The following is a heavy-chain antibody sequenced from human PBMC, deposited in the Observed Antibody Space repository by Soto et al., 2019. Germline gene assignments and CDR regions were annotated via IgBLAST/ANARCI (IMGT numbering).Heavy chain of an antibody. CDR3: ARGDFWSGLDY. CDR2: ISYDGSNK. V-gene: IGHV3-30-3*01. Sequence: QVQLVESGGGVVQPGRSLRLSCAASGFTFSSYAMNWVRQAPGQGLEWVAVISYDGSNKYYADSVKGRFTISRDNSKNTLYLQMNSLRAEDTAMYYCARGDFWSGLDYWGQGTLVTVSS. D-gene: IGHD3-3*01. J-gene: IGHJ4*02. CDR1: GFTFSSYA.